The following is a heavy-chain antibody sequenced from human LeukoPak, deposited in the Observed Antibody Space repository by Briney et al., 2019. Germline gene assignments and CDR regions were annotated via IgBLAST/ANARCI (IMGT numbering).Heavy chain of an antibody. Sequence: GWALTLSCASSGFTFSSYALSWVRQAPGKGLEWVSGILDSGYSTYYANSVKGRFTISRDNSNNTLYLQMNSLRAEDTAVYYCAKLGGHPLHNYYVGVWGKGTTVAVSS. CDR1: GFTFSSYA. V-gene: IGHV3-23*01. CDR3: AKLGGHPLHNYYVGV. CDR2: ILDSGYST. J-gene: IGHJ6*03. D-gene: IGHD3-16*01.